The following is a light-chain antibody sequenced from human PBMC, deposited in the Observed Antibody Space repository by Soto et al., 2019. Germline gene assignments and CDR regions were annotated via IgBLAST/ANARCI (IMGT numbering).Light chain of an antibody. V-gene: IGLV2-14*01. CDR3: VSYTTSASYV. CDR2: DIN. J-gene: IGLJ1*01. Sequence: QSVLTQPASVSGSPGRSITISCTGTSSDVGNYIVVSWYRQHPGKAPKLMIYDINNRPSGVSNRFSGSKSGNTASLTISGLQAEDEADYYCVSYTTSASYVFGTGTKVTVL. CDR1: SSDVGNYIV.